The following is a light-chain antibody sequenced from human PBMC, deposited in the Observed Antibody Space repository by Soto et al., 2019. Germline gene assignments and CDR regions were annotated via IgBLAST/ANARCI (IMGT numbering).Light chain of an antibody. J-gene: IGLJ1*01. CDR2: AVS. CDR3: CSYAGSSPLYL. Sequence: QSALTQPASVSGSPGQSITISCTGTSSDVGSYNLVSWYQQHPGKAPKLMIYAVSKRPSGVSNRFSGSKSGNTASLTISGLQAEDEADYYCCSYAGSSPLYLFGTGTKVTVL. V-gene: IGLV2-23*02. CDR1: SSDVGSYNL.